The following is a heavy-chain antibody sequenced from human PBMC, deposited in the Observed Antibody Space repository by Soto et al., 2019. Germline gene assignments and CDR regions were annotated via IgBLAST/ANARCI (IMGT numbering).Heavy chain of an antibody. J-gene: IGHJ1*01. CDR1: GGTFSSYT. CDR3: ASPRQDIVVVPAAGAEYFQH. CDR2: IIPILGRA. Sequence: QVQLVQSGAEVKKPGSSVKVSCKASGGTFSSYTISWVRQAPGQGLEWMGRIIPILGRANYAQKFQGRGTITADKSTSTAYMELSSLRSEDTAVYYCASPRQDIVVVPAAGAEYFQHWGQGTLVTVSS. D-gene: IGHD2-2*01. V-gene: IGHV1-69*02.